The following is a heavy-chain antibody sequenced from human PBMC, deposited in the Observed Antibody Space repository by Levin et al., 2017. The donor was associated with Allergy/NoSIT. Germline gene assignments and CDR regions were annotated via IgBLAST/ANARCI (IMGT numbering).Heavy chain of an antibody. V-gene: IGHV4-31*03. J-gene: IGHJ4*02. CDR2: IYYSGST. D-gene: IGHD5-18*01. CDR3: ARRGDTAMVYFDY. Sequence: SETLSLTCTVSGGSISSGGYYWSWIRQHPGKGLEWIGYIYYSGSTYYNPSLKSRVTISVDTSKNQFSLKLSSVTAADTAVYYCARRGDTAMVYFDYWGQGTLVTVSS. CDR1: GGSISSGGYY.